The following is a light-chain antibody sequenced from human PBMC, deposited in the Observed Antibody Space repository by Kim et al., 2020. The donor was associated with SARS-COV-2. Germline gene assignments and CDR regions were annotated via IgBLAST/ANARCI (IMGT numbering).Light chain of an antibody. Sequence: SASVGDRVTITCRASQSITAYLNWYQHNQGTAPRLLISAASNLQSGVPSRFSGRRSGTDFTLTISSLQPEDFATYYCQQSYSIPYTLGQGTKLEI. CDR2: AAS. J-gene: IGKJ2*01. CDR1: QSITAY. CDR3: QQSYSIPYT. V-gene: IGKV1-39*01.